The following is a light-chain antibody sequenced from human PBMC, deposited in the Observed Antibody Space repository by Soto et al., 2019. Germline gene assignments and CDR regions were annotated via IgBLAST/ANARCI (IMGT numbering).Light chain of an antibody. J-gene: IGKJ5*01. CDR3: HQTDSMPPIS. V-gene: IGKV1-39*01. CDR1: QNVKSY. CDR2: AAY. Sequence: DIQMTQSPSSLSASVGDRVTITCRASQNVKSYLNWYQQKPGKAPSLLIYAAYSLKSGVPSRFSGSGSGTEFTLTIRNVQPEDFATYYCHQTDSMPPISFGQGTRLDI.